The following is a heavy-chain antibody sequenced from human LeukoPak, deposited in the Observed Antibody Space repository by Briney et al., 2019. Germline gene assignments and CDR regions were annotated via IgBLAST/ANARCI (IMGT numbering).Heavy chain of an antibody. Sequence: SETLSLTCAVYGGSFSGYYWSWIRQPPGKGLEWIGEINHSGSTNYNPSLKSRVTISVDTSKNQFSLKLSSVTAADTAVYYCASRLLNWGQGTMVTVSS. CDR2: INHSGST. J-gene: IGHJ3*01. CDR3: ASRLLN. CDR1: GGSFSGYY. D-gene: IGHD3-10*01. V-gene: IGHV4-34*01.